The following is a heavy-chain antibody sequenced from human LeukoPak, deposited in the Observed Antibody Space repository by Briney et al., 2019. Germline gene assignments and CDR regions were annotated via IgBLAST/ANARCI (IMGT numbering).Heavy chain of an antibody. D-gene: IGHD3-3*01. Sequence: ASVKVSCKASGGTFSSYAISWVRQAPGQGLAWMGGIIPIFGTANYAQKFQGRVTITADESTSTAYMELRSLRSDDTAVYYCARAHYDFWSGPNPYWGQGTLVTVSS. V-gene: IGHV1-69*13. CDR1: GGTFSSYA. J-gene: IGHJ4*02. CDR3: ARAHYDFWSGPNPY. CDR2: IIPIFGTA.